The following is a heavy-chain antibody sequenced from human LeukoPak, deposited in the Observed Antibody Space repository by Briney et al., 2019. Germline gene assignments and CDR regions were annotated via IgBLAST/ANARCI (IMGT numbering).Heavy chain of an antibody. D-gene: IGHD3-16*01. V-gene: IGHV4-34*01. CDR3: ARERRAWGEDF. CDR1: GGSFSGYY. J-gene: IGHJ4*02. Sequence: SETLSLTCAVYGGSFSGYYWSWIRQPPGKGLEWIGEINHSGSTNHNPSLKSRVTISVDTSKNQFSLKLSSVTAADTAVYYCARERRAWGEDFWGQGTLVTVSS. CDR2: INHSGST.